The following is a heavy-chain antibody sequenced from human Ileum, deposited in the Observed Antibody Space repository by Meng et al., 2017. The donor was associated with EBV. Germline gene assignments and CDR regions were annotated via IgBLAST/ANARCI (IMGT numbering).Heavy chain of an antibody. Sequence: QVQLAESVPRLVKPSGTMSLTCSVSDDSTIRSNWWSWVRQPPGKGLEWIGEILHAGVTNYNPSLKSRVSMSVDRSRIQASLNLNSVTAADTAIYYCARGEDYTWDVWGQGILVTVSS. V-gene: IGHV4-4*02. CDR3: ARGEDYTWDV. CDR2: ILHAGVT. CDR1: DDSTIRSNW. J-gene: IGHJ4*02. D-gene: IGHD3-16*01.